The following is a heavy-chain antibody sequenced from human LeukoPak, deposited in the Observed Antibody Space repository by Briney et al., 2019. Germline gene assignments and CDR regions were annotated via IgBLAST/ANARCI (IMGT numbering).Heavy chain of an antibody. CDR3: ARGAARPEFFDY. CDR2: IWYDGSNK. D-gene: IGHD6-6*01. Sequence: GGSLRLSCAASGFTFSSYGMPWVRQAPGKGLEWVAVIWYDGSNKYYADSVKGRFTISRDNSKNTLYLQMNSLRAEDTAVYYCARGAARPEFFDYWGQGTLVTVSS. CDR1: GFTFSSYG. V-gene: IGHV3-33*01. J-gene: IGHJ4*02.